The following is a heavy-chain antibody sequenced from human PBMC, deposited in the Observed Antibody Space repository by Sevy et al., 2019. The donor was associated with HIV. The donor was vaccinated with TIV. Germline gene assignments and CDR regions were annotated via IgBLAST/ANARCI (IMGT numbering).Heavy chain of an antibody. J-gene: IGHJ4*02. CDR1: GFTFSNFG. Sequence: GGFLRLSCTASGFTFSNFGMHWVRQVPGKGLEWVTFIRYDGSDKYYAASVKGRFTISRDDSKNTLYLQMDSLRAEDTAIYYCAKDLAGPGRRYFDYWGQGNLVTVSS. CDR2: IRYDGSDK. V-gene: IGHV3-30*02. D-gene: IGHD6-13*01. CDR3: AKDLAGPGRRYFDY.